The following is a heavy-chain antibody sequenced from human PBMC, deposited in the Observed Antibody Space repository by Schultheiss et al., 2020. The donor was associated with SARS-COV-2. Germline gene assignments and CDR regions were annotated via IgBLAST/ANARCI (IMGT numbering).Heavy chain of an antibody. CDR3: ASLRAPIGSDWFDP. CDR1: GGSISSGGYS. V-gene: IGHV4-61*08. J-gene: IGHJ5*02. D-gene: IGHD4-17*01. Sequence: SETLSLTCAVSGGSISSGGYSWSWIRQPPGKGLEWIGYIYYSGSTNYNPSLKSRVTISVNTSKNQFSLKLSSVTAADTAVYYCASLRAPIGSDWFDPWGQGTLVTVSS. CDR2: IYYSGST.